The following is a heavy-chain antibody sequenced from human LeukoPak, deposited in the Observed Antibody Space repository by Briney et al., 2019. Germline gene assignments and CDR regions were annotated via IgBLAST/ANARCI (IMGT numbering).Heavy chain of an antibody. CDR1: GFTFTTFW. CDR3: ARRCSGGSCYDAFDI. CDR2: IYPGDSDT. Sequence: GESLKISCKGSGFTFTTFWIGWVRQMPGKGLKWMGIIYPGDSDTRYSPSFQGQVTISADKSISTAYLQWSSLKASDTAMYYCARRCSGGSCYDAFDIWGQGTMVTVSS. V-gene: IGHV5-51*01. J-gene: IGHJ3*02. D-gene: IGHD2-15*01.